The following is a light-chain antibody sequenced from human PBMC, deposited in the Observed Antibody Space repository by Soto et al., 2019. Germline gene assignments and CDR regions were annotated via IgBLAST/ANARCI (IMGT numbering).Light chain of an antibody. J-gene: IGKJ1*01. CDR2: DAS. CDR1: QSISSW. Sequence: DIQMTQSPSTLSASVGDRVTITCRDSQSISSWLAWYQQKPGKAPKLLIYDASSLESGVPSRFSCSVSGTEFTLTISSLQPDDFATYYCQKYNSAPPWTFGQGTKVDIK. V-gene: IGKV1-5*01. CDR3: QKYNSAPPWT.